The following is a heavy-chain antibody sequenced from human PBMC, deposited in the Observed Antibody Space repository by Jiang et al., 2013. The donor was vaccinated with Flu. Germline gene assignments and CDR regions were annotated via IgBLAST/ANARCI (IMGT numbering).Heavy chain of an antibody. Sequence: GSGLVKPSQTLSLTCAVSGGSISSGGYSWSWIRQPPGKGLEWIGYIYHSGSTYYNPSLKSRVTISVDRSKNQFSLKLSSVTAADTAVYYCARIDGSGSYYALDYWGQGNPGHRSPQ. CDR3: ARIDGSGSYYALDY. CDR1: GGSISSGGYS. D-gene: IGHD3-10*01. CDR2: IYHSGST. J-gene: IGHJ4*02. V-gene: IGHV4-30-2*01.